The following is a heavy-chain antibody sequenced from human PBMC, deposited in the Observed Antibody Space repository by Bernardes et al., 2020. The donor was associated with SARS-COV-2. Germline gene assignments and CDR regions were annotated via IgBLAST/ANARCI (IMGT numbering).Heavy chain of an antibody. CDR2: IYWDDDK. CDR3: AHHLTYSSSWYIRNWFDP. D-gene: IGHD6-13*01. Sequence: SGPTLVKPTQTLTLTCTFSGFSLSTSGVGVGWIRQPPGKALEWLALIYWDDDKRYSPSLKSRLTITKDTSKNQVVLTMTNMDPVDTATYYCAHHLTYSSSWYIRNWFDPWGQGTLVTVSS. CDR1: GFSLSTSGVG. V-gene: IGHV2-5*02. J-gene: IGHJ5*02.